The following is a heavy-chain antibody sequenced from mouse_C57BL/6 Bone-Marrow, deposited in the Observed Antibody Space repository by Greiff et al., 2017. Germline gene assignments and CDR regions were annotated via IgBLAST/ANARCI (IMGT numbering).Heavy chain of an antibody. V-gene: IGHV14-4*01. CDR2: IDPENGDT. CDR3: TWGGAMDY. J-gene: IGHJ4*01. Sequence: EVQLQQSGAELVRPGASVKLSCTASGFNIKDDYMHWVKQRPEQGLEWIGWIDPENGDTEYASKFQGKATITADTSSNTAYLQLSSLTSEDTAVYYCTWGGAMDYWGQGTSVTVSS. CDR1: GFNIKDDY.